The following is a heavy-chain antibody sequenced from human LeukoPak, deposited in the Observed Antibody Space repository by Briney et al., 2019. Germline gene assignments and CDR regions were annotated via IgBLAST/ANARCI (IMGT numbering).Heavy chain of an antibody. CDR2: INPNDGDT. V-gene: IGHV1-2*02. CDR1: GYTFTDYY. D-gene: IGHD2-2*01. Sequence: GASVKVSCKASGYTFTDYYMHWVRQAPGQGFEWMGWINPNDGDTNHAQKFQGRVTMTRGTSISTAHMEVSRLRSDDTAAYYCARANFLYCSSSTCLFDYWGQGTLVTVSS. CDR3: ARANFLYCSSSTCLFDY. J-gene: IGHJ4*02.